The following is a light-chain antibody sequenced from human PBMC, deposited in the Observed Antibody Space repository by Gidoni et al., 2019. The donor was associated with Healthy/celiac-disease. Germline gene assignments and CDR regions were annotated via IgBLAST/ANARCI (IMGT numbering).Light chain of an antibody. Sequence: QSVLTQPPSASGTPVQRVTISCSGSSSNIGSKYVYWYQQLPGTAPKLLIYRNNQRPSGVPDRFSGSKSGTSASLAISGLRSEDEADYYCAAWDDSLSGYVFGTGTKVTVL. CDR1: SSNIGSKY. V-gene: IGLV1-47*01. CDR2: RNN. CDR3: AAWDDSLSGYV. J-gene: IGLJ1*01.